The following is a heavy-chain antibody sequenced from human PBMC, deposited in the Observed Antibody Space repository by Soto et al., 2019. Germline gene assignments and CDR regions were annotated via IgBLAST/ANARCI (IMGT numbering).Heavy chain of an antibody. J-gene: IGHJ5*02. D-gene: IGHD1-7*01. Sequence: ASVPVSCKASCYTFTSYGIIWVRQAHGQGLEWMGWISAYNGNTNYAQKLQGRVTMTTDTSTSTAYMELRSLRSDDTAVYYCASAGTTSGQTWFDPWGQGTLVTVSS. CDR1: CYTFTSYG. V-gene: IGHV1-18*01. CDR3: ASAGTTSGQTWFDP. CDR2: ISAYNGNT.